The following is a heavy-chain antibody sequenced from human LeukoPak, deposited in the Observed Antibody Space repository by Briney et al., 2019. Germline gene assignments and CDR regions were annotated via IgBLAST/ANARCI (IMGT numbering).Heavy chain of an antibody. Sequence: AETLSLTCTVSGGSISSYYWSWIRQPPGKGLEWIGYISYSRSTNYNPSLKSRVTISVDTSKNQFSLKLSSVTAADTAVYYCARVRPQYYYDSSGYCFDYWGQGTLVTVSS. J-gene: IGHJ4*02. V-gene: IGHV4-59*01. CDR3: ARVRPQYYYDSSGYCFDY. CDR1: GGSISSYY. D-gene: IGHD3-22*01. CDR2: ISYSRST.